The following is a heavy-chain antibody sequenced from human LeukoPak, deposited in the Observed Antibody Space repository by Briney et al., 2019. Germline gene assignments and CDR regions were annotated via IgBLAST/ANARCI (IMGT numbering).Heavy chain of an antibody. CDR1: GSPFSIYW. CDR3: ARPGGGFWSGFPNYFDF. V-gene: IGHV4-39*01. D-gene: IGHD3-3*01. Sequence: PGGSLRLSCAASGSPFSIYWMSWVRLAPGKGLEWIGSISYSGSTYYNPSLNSRVTISVDTSKNQFSLKLRSVTAADTALYFCARPGGGFWSGFPNYFDFWGQGIQVTVSS. J-gene: IGHJ4*02. CDR2: ISYSGST.